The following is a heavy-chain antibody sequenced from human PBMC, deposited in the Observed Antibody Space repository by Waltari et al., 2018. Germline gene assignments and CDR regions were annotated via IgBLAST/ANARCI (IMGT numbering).Heavy chain of an antibody. V-gene: IGHV3-15*01. J-gene: IGHJ4*02. CDR3: TTEGGRTWPMY. D-gene: IGHD2-2*01. CDR2: LKSKAEGGTT. Sequence: LSCVASGFTFANAWINWVRQAPGKGLEWVGRLKSKAEGGTTDYAAPVKGRFAISRDDSKDTAYLQMNSLKTEDTAMYFCTTEGGRTWPMYWGQGTLVTVSS. CDR1: GFTFANAW.